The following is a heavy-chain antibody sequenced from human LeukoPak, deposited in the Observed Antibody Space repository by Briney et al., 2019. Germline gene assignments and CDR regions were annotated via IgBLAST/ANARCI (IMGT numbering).Heavy chain of an antibody. V-gene: IGHV4-39*01. Sequence: PSETLSLTCTVSGGSISSSSYYWGWIRQPPGKGLEWIGSIYYSGSTYYNPSLKSRVTISVDTSKNQFSLKLSSVTAADTAVYYCARLQRITIFGVVILGWFDHWGQGTLVTVSS. CDR1: GGSISSSSYY. CDR3: ARLQRITIFGVVILGWFDH. J-gene: IGHJ5*02. D-gene: IGHD3-3*01. CDR2: IYYSGST.